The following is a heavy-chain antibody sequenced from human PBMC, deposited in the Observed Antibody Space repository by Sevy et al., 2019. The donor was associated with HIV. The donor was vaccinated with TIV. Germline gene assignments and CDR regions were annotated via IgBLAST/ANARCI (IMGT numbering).Heavy chain of an antibody. V-gene: IGHV3-53*01. J-gene: IGHJ4*02. D-gene: IGHD6-19*01. CDR2: IYSAGGT. Sequence: GGSLRLSCAASEFTVISNYMSWVRQAPGKGLEWVSVIYSAGGTYYADSVKGRFTISRDDSKNTLYLQMNSLRAEDTVMYYCARDEVAVAGTMNFDYWGQGTLVTVSS. CDR1: EFTVISNY. CDR3: ARDEVAVAGTMNFDY.